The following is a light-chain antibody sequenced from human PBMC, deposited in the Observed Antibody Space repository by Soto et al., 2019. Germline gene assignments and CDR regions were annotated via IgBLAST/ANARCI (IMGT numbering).Light chain of an antibody. V-gene: IGKV1-8*01. J-gene: IGKJ1*01. CDR3: QQYYSYPWT. Sequence: AIRMTQSPSSFSASTGDIVTITCRASQGISSYLAWYQQKPGKAPKLMIYAASTLQSGVPSRFSGSGSGTDFTLTISCLQSEDFATYYCQQYYSYPWTFCQGTKVEIK. CDR2: AAS. CDR1: QGISSY.